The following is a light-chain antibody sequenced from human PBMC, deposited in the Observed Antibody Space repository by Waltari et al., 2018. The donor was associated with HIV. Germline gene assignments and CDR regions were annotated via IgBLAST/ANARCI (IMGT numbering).Light chain of an antibody. CDR2: DNN. V-gene: IGLV1-51*01. CDR1: SSNIGNNY. J-gene: IGLJ1*01. CDR3: GTWDSSLSAYV. Sequence: QSVLPQPPSVSAAPGQKVTISCSGRSSNIGNNYVSWYQQLPGTAPKLLIYDNNKRPSGIPDRFSGSKSGTSATLGITGLQTGDEADYYCGTWDSSLSAYVFGTGTKVTVL.